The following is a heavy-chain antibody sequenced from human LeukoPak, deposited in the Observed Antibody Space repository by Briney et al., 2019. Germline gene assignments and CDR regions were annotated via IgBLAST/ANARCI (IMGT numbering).Heavy chain of an antibody. V-gene: IGHV3-13*01. J-gene: IGHJ3*02. CDR3: GRGGRDWFDI. CDR2: IANDGAT. CDR1: GFTLCSYD. D-gene: IGHD5-24*01. Sequence: PGGSVSLLCAASGFTLCSYDMRWVRHASGKGLEGVSDIANDGATFYSGSVKGRFIISSENAKRSLYPQMNSLRVGDTAFYYCGRGGRDWFDIWGQGSLVTVSS.